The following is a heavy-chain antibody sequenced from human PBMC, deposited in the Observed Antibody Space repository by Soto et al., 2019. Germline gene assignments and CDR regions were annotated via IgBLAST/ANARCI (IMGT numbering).Heavy chain of an antibody. CDR1: GFTFSSYA. CDR2: ISGSGGST. J-gene: IGHJ4*02. Sequence: GGSLRLSCAASGFTFSSYAMSWVRQAPGKGLEWVSAISGSGGSTYYADSVKGRFTISRDNSKNTLYLQMNSLRAEDTAVYYCARVRISHGGGIDYWGQGTLVTVSS. CDR3: ARVRISHGGGIDY. D-gene: IGHD1-26*01. V-gene: IGHV3-23*01.